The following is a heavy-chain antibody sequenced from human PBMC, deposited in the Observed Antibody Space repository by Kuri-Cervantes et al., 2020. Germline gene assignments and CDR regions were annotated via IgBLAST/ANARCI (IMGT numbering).Heavy chain of an antibody. Sequence: SGPTLVKPTQTLTLTCTFSGFSLSISGVGVGWIRQPPGKALEWLALIYWDDDKRYSPSLKSRLTITKDTSENQVVLTMTNMDPVDTATYYCAHRRSGTSIFDYWGQGTLVTVSS. J-gene: IGHJ4*02. V-gene: IGHV2-5*02. CDR2: IYWDDDK. CDR1: GFSLSISGVG. D-gene: IGHD1-1*01. CDR3: AHRRSGTSIFDY.